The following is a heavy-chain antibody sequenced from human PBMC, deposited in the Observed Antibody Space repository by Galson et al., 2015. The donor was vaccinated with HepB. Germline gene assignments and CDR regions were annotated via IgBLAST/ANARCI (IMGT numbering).Heavy chain of an antibody. D-gene: IGHD1-26*01. CDR1: GGTFSSYA. V-gene: IGHV1-69*13. J-gene: IGHJ6*02. CDR3: ARSAASIVGADYYYYYGMDV. CDR2: IVPIFGTA. Sequence: SVKVSCKASGGTFSSYAISWVRQAPGQGLEWMGGIVPIFGTANYAQKFQGRVTTTADESTSTAYMELSSLRSEDTAVYYCARSAASIVGADYYYYYGMDVWGQGTTVTVSS.